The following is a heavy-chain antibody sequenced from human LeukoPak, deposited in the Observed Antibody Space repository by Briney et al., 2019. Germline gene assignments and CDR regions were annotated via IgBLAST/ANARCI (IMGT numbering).Heavy chain of an antibody. V-gene: IGHV4-34*01. CDR3: ASFGDVFDY. CDR1: GGSFSGYY. Sequence: SETLSLTCAVYGGSFSGYYWSWIRQPPGKGLEWIGQINHSGSTNYNPSLKSRVTISVDTSKNQFSLKLSSVTAADTAVYYCASFGDVFDYWGQGTLVTVSS. J-gene: IGHJ4*02. CDR2: INHSGST. D-gene: IGHD4-17*01.